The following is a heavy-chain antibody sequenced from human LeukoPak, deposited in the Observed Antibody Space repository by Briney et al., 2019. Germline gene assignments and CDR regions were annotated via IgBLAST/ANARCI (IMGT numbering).Heavy chain of an antibody. CDR1: GFTFGDYA. V-gene: IGHV3-49*04. D-gene: IGHD2-2*02. CDR3: TRGKDVVVPAAIEYYFDY. J-gene: IGHJ4*02. CDR2: IRSKAYDGTT. Sequence: GGSQRLSCKASGFTFGDYAMSWVRQAPGKGLEWVGFIRSKAYDGTTEYAASVKGRFTISRDDSKSIAYLQMNSLKTEDTAVYYCTRGKDVVVPAAIEYYFDYWGQGTLVTVSS.